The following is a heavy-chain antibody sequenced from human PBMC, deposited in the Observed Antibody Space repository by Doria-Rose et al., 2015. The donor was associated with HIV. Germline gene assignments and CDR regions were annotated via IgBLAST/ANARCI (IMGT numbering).Heavy chain of an antibody. V-gene: IGHV4-34*01. CDR3: ARGTWGQLALFDY. CDR2: IDHSGST. J-gene: IGHJ4*02. D-gene: IGHD6-13*01. Sequence: QVQLQQWGAGLLKPSETLSLTCAVYGGSFSGYYWSWIRQPPGKGLEWIGEIDHSGSTKNNPSLKSRVTISVDTSKKQVSPKMNSVTAADTAVYYCARGTWGQLALFDYWGPGTLVTVSS. CDR1: GGSFSGYY.